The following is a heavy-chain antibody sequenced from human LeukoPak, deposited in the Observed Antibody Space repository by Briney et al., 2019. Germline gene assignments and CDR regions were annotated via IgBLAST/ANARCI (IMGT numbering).Heavy chain of an antibody. CDR1: GFTFTSSA. V-gene: IGHV3-23*01. CDR3: AKDRRSSGNSLLLEH. Sequence: GGSLRLSCAASGFTFTSSAMSGVRPAPGEGLEWVSVISHSGNSTYFAHSVKGRFTISRDNSKNTLYLHMNSLRAEDTAVYYCAKDRRSSGNSLLLEHWGQGSLVTVSS. CDR2: ISHSGNST. D-gene: IGHD4-23*01. J-gene: IGHJ1*01.